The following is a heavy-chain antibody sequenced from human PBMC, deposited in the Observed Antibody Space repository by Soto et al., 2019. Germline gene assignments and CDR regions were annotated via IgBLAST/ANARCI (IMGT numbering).Heavy chain of an antibody. CDR1: GGTATNYG. CDR3: AREDFLTPGPFGH. D-gene: IGHD3-9*01. V-gene: IGHV1-69*01. CDR2: ILPVFGPP. Sequence: QVQLVQSGAEVKRPGSSVKVSCTYSGGTATNYGISWVRQAPGQGLEWMGGILPVFGPPHYAQKFQDRLSITADETTRTTYMELTSLTSEDTAIYYCAREDFLTPGPFGHWGQGTLVTVSS. J-gene: IGHJ4*02.